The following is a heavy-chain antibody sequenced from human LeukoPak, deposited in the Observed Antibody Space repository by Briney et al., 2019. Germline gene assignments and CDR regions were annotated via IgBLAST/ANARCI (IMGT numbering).Heavy chain of an antibody. Sequence: PSETLSLTCTVSGGSISSSSYYWGWLRQPPGKGLEWIGSIYYSGSTYYNPSLKSRVTISVDTSKNQFSLKLSSVTAADTAVYYCARDPQMTPFDYWGQGTLVTVSS. CDR1: GGSISSSSYY. CDR3: ARDPQMTPFDY. V-gene: IGHV4-39*07. J-gene: IGHJ4*02. D-gene: IGHD5-24*01. CDR2: IYYSGST.